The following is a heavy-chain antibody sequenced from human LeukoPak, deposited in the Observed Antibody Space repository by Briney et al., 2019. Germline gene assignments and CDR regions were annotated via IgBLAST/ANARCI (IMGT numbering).Heavy chain of an antibody. CDR1: GFTFSNAW. D-gene: IGHD3-3*01. CDR3: TTESYDFWSGYYPH. CDR2: IKSKTDGGTT. V-gene: IGHV3-15*01. J-gene: IGHJ4*02. Sequence: GGSLRLSCAASGFTFSNAWTSWVRQAPGKGLEWVGRIKSKTDGGTTDYAAPVKGRFTISRDDSKNTLYLQMNSLKTEDTAVYYCTTESYDFWSGYYPHWGQGTLVTVSS.